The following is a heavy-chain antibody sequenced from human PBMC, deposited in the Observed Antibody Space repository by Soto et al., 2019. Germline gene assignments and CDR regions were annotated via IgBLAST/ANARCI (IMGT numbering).Heavy chain of an antibody. CDR1: GYTFTGYY. V-gene: IGHV1-2*04. CDR2: IKPNSGGT. J-gene: IGHJ6*04. D-gene: IGHD3-22*01. Sequence: ASVKVSCKASGYTFTGYYMHWVRQAPGQGLEWMGWIKPNSGGTNYAQKFQGWVTRSRDTSISTAYMELSRLSSEDTAVYYCARTRRHYYDSSGYPDSYGMDVWGKGTTVTVSS. CDR3: ARTRRHYYDSSGYPDSYGMDV.